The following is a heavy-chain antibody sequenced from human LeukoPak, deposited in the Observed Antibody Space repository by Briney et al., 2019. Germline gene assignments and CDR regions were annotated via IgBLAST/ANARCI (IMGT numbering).Heavy chain of an antibody. Sequence: PSETLSLTCAVYGGSFSGYYWSWIRQPPGKGLEWIGEINHSGSTNYNPSLKSRVTISVDTSKKQFSLKLSSVAAADTAVYYCAREKIGTGTVLGKDYYYMDVWGKGTTVTVSS. V-gene: IGHV4-34*01. CDR3: AREKIGTGTVLGKDYYYMDV. D-gene: IGHD3-16*01. CDR1: GGSFSGYY. J-gene: IGHJ6*03. CDR2: INHSGST.